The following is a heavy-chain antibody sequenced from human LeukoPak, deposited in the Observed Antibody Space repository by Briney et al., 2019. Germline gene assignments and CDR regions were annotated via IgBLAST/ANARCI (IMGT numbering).Heavy chain of an antibody. CDR3: ARALLWFGEPYFDY. CDR2: IYYSGST. Sequence: SETLSLTCAVYGGSFSGYYWSWIRQPPGKGLEWIGSIYYSGSTYYNPSLKSRVTISVDTSKNQFSLKLSSVTAADTAVYYCARALLWFGEPYFDYWGQGTLVTVSS. CDR1: GGSFSGYY. J-gene: IGHJ4*02. D-gene: IGHD3-10*01. V-gene: IGHV4-34*01.